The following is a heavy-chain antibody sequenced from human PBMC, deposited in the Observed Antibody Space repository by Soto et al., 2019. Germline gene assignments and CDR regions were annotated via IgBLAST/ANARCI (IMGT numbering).Heavy chain of an antibody. V-gene: IGHV3-33*01. D-gene: IGHD4-17*01. Sequence: GGSLRLSCAASGFSFNTYGMHWVRQAPGKGLEWVAVIWYDGSKEYYADSVKGRFTISRDNSKNTVVLQMYNLRAEDTAVYYCARDARWRAFDIWGQGTMVTVSS. J-gene: IGHJ3*02. CDR3: ARDARWRAFDI. CDR2: IWYDGSKE. CDR1: GFSFNTYG.